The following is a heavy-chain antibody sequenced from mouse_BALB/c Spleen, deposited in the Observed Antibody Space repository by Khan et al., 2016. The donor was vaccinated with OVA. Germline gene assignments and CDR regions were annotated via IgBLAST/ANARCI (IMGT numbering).Heavy chain of an antibody. CDR3: ACDGGQYYGYDAMDY. CDR2: IRNKANYYKK. Sequence: EVALVESGGGLVQPGGSLRLSCATSGFTFTDYYMSWVRQPPGKALEWLGFIRNKANYYKKEYITSVKGRLTISRDDSQSIHYRQMNTLRAEASATYFCACDGGQYYGYDAMDYWGQGTSVTVSS. D-gene: IGHD1-2*01. V-gene: IGHV7-3*02. J-gene: IGHJ4*01. CDR1: GFTFTDYY.